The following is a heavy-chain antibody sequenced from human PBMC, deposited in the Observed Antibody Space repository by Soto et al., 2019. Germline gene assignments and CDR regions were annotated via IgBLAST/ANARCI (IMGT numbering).Heavy chain of an antibody. CDR3: AKVSSSWYAGFFDL. J-gene: IGHJ4*02. V-gene: IGHV3-23*01. Sequence: EVQLLASGGGLVQPGRSLRLSCTASGFTFSRHAMTWVRPAPGKGLEWVSGLSDSGDSRYYADNVKGRFTIYRDNTMNTLYLQMTTLRVEDTAVYYCAKVSSSWYAGFFDLWGQGTLVTVSS. D-gene: IGHD6-13*01. CDR1: GFTFSRHA. CDR2: LSDSGDSR.